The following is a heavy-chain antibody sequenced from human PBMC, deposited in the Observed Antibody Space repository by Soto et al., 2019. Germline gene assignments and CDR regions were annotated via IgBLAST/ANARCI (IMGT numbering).Heavy chain of an antibody. V-gene: IGHV1-18*01. D-gene: IGHD2-2*01. Sequence: QVQLVQSGAEVKKPGASVKVSCKASGYTFTSYGISWVRQAPGQGREWMGWISAYNGNTNYAQKLQGRVTMTTDTTTSTAYMELRSLRSDDTAVYYCARVLEDIVVVPAAISYYYYMDVWGKGTTVTVSS. J-gene: IGHJ6*03. CDR2: ISAYNGNT. CDR1: GYTFTSYG. CDR3: ARVLEDIVVVPAAISYYYYMDV.